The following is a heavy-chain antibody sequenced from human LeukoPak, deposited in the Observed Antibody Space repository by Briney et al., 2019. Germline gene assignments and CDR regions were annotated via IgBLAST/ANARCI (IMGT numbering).Heavy chain of an antibody. Sequence: GGSLRLCCGAYGFSFSGYAMSWVRQAPGKGLEWVSAISGSGGSTYYADSVKGRFTISRDNSKNTLYLQMNSLRAEDTAVYYCAKLPPVRYYPYDYWGQLTLFTVSS. D-gene: IGHD1-26*01. J-gene: IGHJ4*02. CDR3: AKLPPVRYYPYDY. V-gene: IGHV3-23*01. CDR2: ISGSGGST. CDR1: GFSFSGYA.